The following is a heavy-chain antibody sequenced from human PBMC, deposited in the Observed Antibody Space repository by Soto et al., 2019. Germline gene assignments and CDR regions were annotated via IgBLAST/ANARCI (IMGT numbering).Heavy chain of an antibody. Sequence: EVQLVQSGAEVKKPGESLKISCKGSGYSFTSYWIGWVRQMPGKGLERMGIIYPGDSDTRYSPSFQGQVTISADKSISTAYLQWSSLKASDTAMYYCAGGGVRGVITRTRDYYGMDVWGQGTTVTVSS. J-gene: IGHJ6*02. V-gene: IGHV5-51*01. CDR2: IYPGDSDT. D-gene: IGHD3-10*01. CDR1: GYSFTSYW. CDR3: AGGGVRGVITRTRDYYGMDV.